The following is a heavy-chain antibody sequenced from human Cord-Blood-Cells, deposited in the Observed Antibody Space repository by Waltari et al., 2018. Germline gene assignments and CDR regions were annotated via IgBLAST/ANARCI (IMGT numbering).Heavy chain of an antibody. Sequence: QVQLQQWGAGLLKPSETLSLTCAVYGGSFSGYSWSWIRQPPGKGLEWIGEINHSGSTNYNPSLKSRVTISVDTSKNQFSLKLSSVTAADTAVYYCARGVSITGTHYFDYWGQGTLVTVSS. J-gene: IGHJ4*02. V-gene: IGHV4-34*01. CDR3: ARGVSITGTHYFDY. CDR2: INHSGST. D-gene: IGHD1-20*01. CDR1: GGSFSGYS.